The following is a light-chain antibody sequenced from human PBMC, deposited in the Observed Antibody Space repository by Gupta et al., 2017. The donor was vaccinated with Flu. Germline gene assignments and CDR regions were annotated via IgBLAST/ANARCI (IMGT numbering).Light chain of an antibody. CDR1: QDIGPS. CDR2: GSS. Sequence: DVQMIQSPSSLSASIGDSATIPCRAIQDIGPSVAWFHQAPGKAPKSLISGSSNFQSGVPSRFSGRRAGTDFSLTIMGRQPEDFATYYYRQYNLYPLTFGQGTRVDFK. V-gene: IGKV1-16*01. CDR3: RQYNLYPLT. J-gene: IGKJ5*01.